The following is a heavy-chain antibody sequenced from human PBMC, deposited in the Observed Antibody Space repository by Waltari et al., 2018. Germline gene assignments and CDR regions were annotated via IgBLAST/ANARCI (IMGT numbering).Heavy chain of an antibody. CDR3: AKDAPDYYDSSGYYLYGMDV. CDR1: GFTFSSYA. CDR2: IRGSGGRT. Sequence: EVQLLESGGGLVQPGGSLRLSCAASGFTFSSYAMSWVRQAPGKGLAWVSAIRGSGGRTYYADSVKGRLTISRENSKNALYLQMNSLRAEDTAVYYCAKDAPDYYDSSGYYLYGMDVWGQGTTVTVSS. V-gene: IGHV3-23*01. J-gene: IGHJ6*02. D-gene: IGHD3-22*01.